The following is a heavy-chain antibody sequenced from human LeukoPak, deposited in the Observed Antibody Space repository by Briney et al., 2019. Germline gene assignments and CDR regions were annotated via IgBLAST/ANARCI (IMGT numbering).Heavy chain of an antibody. D-gene: IGHD2-2*01. Sequence: GGSLRLSCAASGFTFSTYWMSWLRQAPGKGLEWVANMKPDGGEIYYVDSVRGRFTISRDNSKNSLYLQMNSLRAGDTAVYYCARDLVVPAAMGYFDYWGRGTLVTVSS. V-gene: IGHV3-7*03. CDR1: GFTFSTYW. CDR2: MKPDGGEI. CDR3: ARDLVVPAAMGYFDY. J-gene: IGHJ4*02.